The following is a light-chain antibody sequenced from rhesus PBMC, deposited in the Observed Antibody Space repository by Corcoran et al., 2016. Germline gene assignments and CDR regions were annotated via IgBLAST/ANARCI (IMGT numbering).Light chain of an antibody. CDR2: EVN. V-gene: IGLV2-32*02. J-gene: IGLJ1*01. Sequence: QAALTQPRSVSGSPGQSVTLSCTGTSSYIGGYNYVSWYQQHPGTAPKLMIYEVNKRPSGVSDRFSGSKSGNTASLTISGLQAEDEADYYCSSYAGSNTYIFGAGTRLTVL. CDR1: SSYIGGYNY. CDR3: SSYAGSNTYI.